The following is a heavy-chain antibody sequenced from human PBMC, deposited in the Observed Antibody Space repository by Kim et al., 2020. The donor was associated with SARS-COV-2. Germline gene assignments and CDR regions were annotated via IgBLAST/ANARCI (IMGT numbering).Heavy chain of an antibody. CDR1: GGSFSGYY. D-gene: IGHD6-13*01. J-gene: IGHJ3*02. V-gene: IGHV4-34*01. CDR2: INHSGST. Sequence: SETLSLTCAVYGGSFSGYYWSWIRQPPGKGLEWIGEINHSGSTNYNPSLKSRVTISVDTSKNQFSLKLSSVTAADTAVYYCASRSAGIAAAGTPGAFDIWGQGTMVTVSS. CDR3: ASRSAGIAAAGTPGAFDI.